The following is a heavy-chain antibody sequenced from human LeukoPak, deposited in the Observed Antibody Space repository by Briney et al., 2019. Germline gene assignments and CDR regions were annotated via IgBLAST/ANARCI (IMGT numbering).Heavy chain of an antibody. CDR1: GGSISSGGYS. J-gene: IGHJ6*03. Sequence: SETLSLTCAVSGGSISSGGYSWGWIRQPPGKGLEWIGYIYHSGSTYYNPSLKSRVTISVDRSKNQFSLKLSSVTAADTAVYYCARVSMATIQNYYYYYMDVWGKGTTVTVSS. D-gene: IGHD5-24*01. CDR3: ARVSMATIQNYYYYYMDV. CDR2: IYHSGST. V-gene: IGHV4-30-2*01.